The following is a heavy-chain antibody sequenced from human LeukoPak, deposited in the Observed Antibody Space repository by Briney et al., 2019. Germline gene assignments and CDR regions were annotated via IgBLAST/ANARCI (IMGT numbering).Heavy chain of an antibody. J-gene: IGHJ6*02. D-gene: IGHD6-13*01. V-gene: IGHV1-8*01. CDR3: ARGGYSSSWYKDYYYYGMDV. Sequence: GASVKVSCKASGYTFTSYDINWVRQATGQGLEWMGWMNPNSGNTGYAQKFQGRVTMTRNTSISTAYMELSSLRSEDTAVYYCARGGYSSSWYKDYYYYGMDVWGQGTTVTVSS. CDR1: GYTFTSYD. CDR2: MNPNSGNT.